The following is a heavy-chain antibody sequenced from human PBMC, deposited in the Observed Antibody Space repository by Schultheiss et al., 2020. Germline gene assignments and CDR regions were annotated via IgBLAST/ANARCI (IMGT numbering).Heavy chain of an antibody. CDR3: ARLLGHMEVGVVDY. J-gene: IGHJ4*02. CDR2: IYTSGST. Sequence: SETLSLTCTVSGGSISGGGYYWTWIRQHPGKGLEWIGRIYTSGSTNYNPSLKSRVTISVDTSKNQFSLKLSSVTAADTAVYYCARLLGHMEVGVVDYWGQGTLVTVSS. D-gene: IGHD2-21*01. V-gene: IGHV4-61*02. CDR1: GGSISGGGYY.